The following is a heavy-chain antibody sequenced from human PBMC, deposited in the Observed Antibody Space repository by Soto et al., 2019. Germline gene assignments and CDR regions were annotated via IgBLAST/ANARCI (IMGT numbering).Heavy chain of an antibody. Sequence: PGESLKVSCKGSGYSFTSYWIGWVRQMPGKGLEWMGIIYPGDSDTRYSPSFQGQVTISADKSISTAYLQWSSLKASDTAMYYCARHSDPLPNYYYYGIDVWGQGTTVTVSS. CDR2: IYPGDSDT. J-gene: IGHJ6*02. V-gene: IGHV5-51*01. D-gene: IGHD1-26*01. CDR3: ARHSDPLPNYYYYGIDV. CDR1: GYSFTSYW.